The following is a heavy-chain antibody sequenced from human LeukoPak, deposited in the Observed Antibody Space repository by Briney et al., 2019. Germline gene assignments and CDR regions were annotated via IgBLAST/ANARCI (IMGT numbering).Heavy chain of an antibody. CDR2: MNPNSGNT. CDR3: VRDIVPYSSNWYYFDY. V-gene: IGHV1-8*01. CDR1: GHTFTSYD. D-gene: IGHD6-13*01. Sequence: ASVKVSCKASGHTFTSYDINWVRQATGQGLEWMGWMNPNSGNTGYAQKFQGRFTISRDNSKNTLYLQMNSLRAEDTAVYYCVRDIVPYSSNWYYFDYWGQGTLVTVSS. J-gene: IGHJ4*02.